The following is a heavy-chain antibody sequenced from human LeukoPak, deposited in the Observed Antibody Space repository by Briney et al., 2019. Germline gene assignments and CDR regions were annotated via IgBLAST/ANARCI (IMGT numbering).Heavy chain of an antibody. Sequence: GGSLRLSCAASGFTFSSYAMHWVRQAPGKGLEWVAVISYDGSNKYYADSVKGRFTISRDNSKNTLYLQMNSLRAEDTAVYYCARDGYNNGGYFDYWGQGTLVTVSS. CDR1: GFTFSSYA. CDR2: ISYDGSNK. J-gene: IGHJ4*02. V-gene: IGHV3-30*04. D-gene: IGHD5-24*01. CDR3: ARDGYNNGGYFDY.